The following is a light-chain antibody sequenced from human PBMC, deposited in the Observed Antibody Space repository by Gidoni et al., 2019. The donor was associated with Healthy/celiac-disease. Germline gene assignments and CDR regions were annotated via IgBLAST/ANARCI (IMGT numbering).Light chain of an antibody. CDR2: QDS. J-gene: IGLJ3*02. Sequence: SYELTQPPSVSVSPGQTASITCSGDTLGDKYACWYQQKPGQSPVLVSYQDSKRPSGSPERFSGSNFGNTATLTISGTQAMDEADYYCQAWDSSTYWVFGGGTKLTVL. CDR3: QAWDSSTYWV. V-gene: IGLV3-1*01. CDR1: TLGDKY.